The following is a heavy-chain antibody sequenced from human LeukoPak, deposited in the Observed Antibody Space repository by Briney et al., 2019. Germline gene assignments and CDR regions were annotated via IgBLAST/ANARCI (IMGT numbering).Heavy chain of an antibody. V-gene: IGHV1-18*01. CDR3: AEGKHDSGDYYFDY. D-gene: IGHD4-17*01. CDR2: ISTYNGYT. J-gene: IGHJ4*02. Sequence: ASVKVSRKASGYTFTNYAISWVRQAPGQGLEWMGWISTYNGYTDSPQRFQGRVTMTTDTSTTTAYMELRSLRSDDTAVYYCAEGKHDSGDYYFDYWGQGTLVTVSS. CDR1: GYTFTNYA.